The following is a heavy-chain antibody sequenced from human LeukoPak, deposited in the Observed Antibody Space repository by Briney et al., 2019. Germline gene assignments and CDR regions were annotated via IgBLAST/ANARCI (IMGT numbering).Heavy chain of an antibody. CDR3: ARHASNSCRIDP. Sequence: PSETLSLTCTVSGVSVIGGSGYYWGWVRQSPEKGLEWIGSLYYSGSTYYNPSLNGRATVSIDTSKNHFSLNLTSVTAADTAVYFCARHASNSCRIDPWGQGTLVTVSS. J-gene: IGHJ5*02. CDR2: LYYSGST. V-gene: IGHV4-39*01. D-gene: IGHD2/OR15-2a*01. CDR1: GVSVIGGSGYY.